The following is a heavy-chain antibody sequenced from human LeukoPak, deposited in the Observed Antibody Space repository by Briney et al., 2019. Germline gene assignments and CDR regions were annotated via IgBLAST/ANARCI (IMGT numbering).Heavy chain of an antibody. D-gene: IGHD2-15*01. Sequence: GGSLRLSCAASGFTFSSYSMNWVRQAPGKGLEWVSSISSSSSYIYYADSVKGRFTISRDNAKNSLYLQMNSLRAEDTAVYYCARDHIVVVVAAYFDYWGQGTLVTVSS. V-gene: IGHV3-21*01. CDR3: ARDHIVVVVAAYFDY. CDR1: GFTFSSYS. CDR2: ISSSSSYI. J-gene: IGHJ4*02.